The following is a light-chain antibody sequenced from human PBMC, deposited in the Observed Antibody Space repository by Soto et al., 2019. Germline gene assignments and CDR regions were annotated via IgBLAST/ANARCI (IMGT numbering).Light chain of an antibody. J-gene: IGKJ1*01. CDR1: QSVSSR. Sequence: EIVLTQSPGTLSLSPGERATLSCRASQSVSSRLAWYQHKPGQAPRLLLYGASTRATGIPVRFSGSGFGTEFTLTISSLQSDDLAVYYCQQYDKWPRTFGQGTKVDIK. CDR2: GAS. CDR3: QQYDKWPRT. V-gene: IGKV3-15*01.